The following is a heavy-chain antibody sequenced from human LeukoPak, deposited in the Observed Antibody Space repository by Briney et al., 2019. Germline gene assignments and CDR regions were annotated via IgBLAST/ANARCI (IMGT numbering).Heavy chain of an antibody. Sequence: PGGSLRLSCAASGFTVSTNCMTWVRQAPGKGLEWVSTIYSGGTTYYADSVMGRFTISRHNSRNTLFLQMNSLRAEDTAVYYCAGGDTVRAYYFDLWGQGTLVTVSS. J-gene: IGHJ4*02. CDR3: AGGDTVRAYYFDL. CDR1: GFTVSTNC. V-gene: IGHV3-53*01. CDR2: IYSGGTT. D-gene: IGHD5-18*01.